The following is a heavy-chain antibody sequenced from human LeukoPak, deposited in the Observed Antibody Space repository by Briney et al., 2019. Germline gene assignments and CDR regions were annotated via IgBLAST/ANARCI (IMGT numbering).Heavy chain of an antibody. CDR3: ASLGGPYDAFDI. CDR1: GGSISSSSYY. CDR2: IYYSGST. D-gene: IGHD3-3*01. V-gene: IGHV4-39*01. Sequence: PSETLSLTCTVSGGSISSSSYYWGWIRQPPGKGLEWIGSIYYSGSTYYNPSPKSRVTISVDTSKNQFSLKLSSVTAADTAVYYCASLGGPYDAFDIWGQGTMVTVSS. J-gene: IGHJ3*02.